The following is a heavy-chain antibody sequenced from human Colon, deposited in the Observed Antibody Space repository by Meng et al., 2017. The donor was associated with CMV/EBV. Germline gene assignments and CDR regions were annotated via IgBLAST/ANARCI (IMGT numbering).Heavy chain of an antibody. CDR3: VRDRTLADTGPHFDN. Sequence: EXQLVEXXXGLVQPGXSLRLSXSASGFTFSNYWMHWVRQGPGKGLVWVSRIKTDGSITTYADSVKGRFTISRDNAKNTVYLQMNSLRVEDTAVYYCVRDRTLADTGPHFDNWGHGTIVIVSS. D-gene: IGHD6-19*01. J-gene: IGHJ4*01. V-gene: IGHV3-74*03. CDR2: IKTDGSIT. CDR1: GFTFSNYW.